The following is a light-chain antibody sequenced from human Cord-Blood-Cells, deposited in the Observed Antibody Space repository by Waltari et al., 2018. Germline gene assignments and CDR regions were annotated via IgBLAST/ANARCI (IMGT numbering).Light chain of an antibody. Sequence: ELVFTESAAILYLSPGARATISCRASQSVSSYLAWYQQKPGQAPRLLIYDASNMATGIPARFSGSGSGTDFTLTISSLEPEDFAVYYCQQRSNWLTWTFGQGTKGEIK. J-gene: IGKJ1*01. CDR1: QSVSSY. V-gene: IGKV3-11*01. CDR2: DAS. CDR3: QQRSNWLTWT.